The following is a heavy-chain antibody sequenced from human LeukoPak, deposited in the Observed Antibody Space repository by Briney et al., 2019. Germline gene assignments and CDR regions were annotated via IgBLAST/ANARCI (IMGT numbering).Heavy chain of an antibody. V-gene: IGHV4-30-4*02. J-gene: IGHJ2*01. CDR2: IYYSGST. D-gene: IGHD5-24*01. CDR3: ARDLEMATTLYWYFDL. CDR1: SGSISIGDYH. Sequence: PSETLSLTCTVSSGSISIGDYHWSWIRQPPGKGLEWIGDIYYSGSTHYNPSLKSRLSISRDTSKNQFSLKLSSVTAADTAVYYCARDLEMATTLYWYFDLWGRGTLVTVSS.